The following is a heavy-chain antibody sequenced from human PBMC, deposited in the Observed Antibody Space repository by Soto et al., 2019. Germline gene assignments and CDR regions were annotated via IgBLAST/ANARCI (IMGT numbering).Heavy chain of an antibody. V-gene: IGHV4-59*01. J-gene: IGHJ4*01. CDR1: GGSNSPYY. CDR2: IYYSGST. D-gene: IGHD3-16*01. CDR3: VRGITVLSLDY. Sequence: QVQLQGSGPGLVKPSETLSLTCTVSGGSNSPYYWSWIRQPPGKGLEWIGYIYYSGSTNYNPSLESRVTISVDTSKNQFSLKLRSVTAADTAMYYCVRGITVLSLDYWGHGTLVTVSS.